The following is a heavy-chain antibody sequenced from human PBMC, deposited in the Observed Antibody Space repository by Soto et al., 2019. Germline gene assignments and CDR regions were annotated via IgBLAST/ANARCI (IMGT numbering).Heavy chain of an antibody. J-gene: IGHJ4*02. CDR3: ARTLWFGESQPAFDY. CDR1: GYTFTSYG. Sequence: VKVSCKASGYTFTSYGISWVRQAPGQGLEWMGWISAYNGNTNYAQKLQGRVTMTTDTSTSTAYMELRSLRSDDTAVYYCARTLWFGESQPAFDYWGQGTLVTVSS. D-gene: IGHD3-10*01. CDR2: ISAYNGNT. V-gene: IGHV1-18*01.